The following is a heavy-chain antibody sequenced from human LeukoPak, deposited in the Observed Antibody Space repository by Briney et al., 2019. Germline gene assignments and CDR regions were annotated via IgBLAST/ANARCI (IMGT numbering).Heavy chain of an antibody. J-gene: IGHJ4*02. CDR3: AKELYRIRGAPFDY. CDR1: GFTFSSYG. Sequence: KTGGSLRLSCAASGFTFSSYGMHWVRQAPGKGLEWVAVISYDGSNKYYADSVKGRFTISRDNSKNTLYLQMNSLRAEDTAVYYCAKELYRIRGAPFDYWGQGTLVTVSS. CDR2: ISYDGSNK. D-gene: IGHD1-14*01. V-gene: IGHV3-30*18.